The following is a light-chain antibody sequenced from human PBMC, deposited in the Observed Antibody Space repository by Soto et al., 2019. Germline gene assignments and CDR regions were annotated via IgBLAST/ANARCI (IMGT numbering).Light chain of an antibody. CDR2: EVS. V-gene: IGKV2D-29*02. CDR3: MQSTQLPPT. Sequence: DFVITQTPLSLSFSPGQRASISCESSRIVLRITGETFLFWYLQKPGQSPQLLIYEVSTRVSGVPDRFSGSGSGTDFTLEISRVETDDVGIYYCMQSTQLPPTFGQGTRLEIK. J-gene: IGKJ5*01. CDR1: RIVLRITGETF.